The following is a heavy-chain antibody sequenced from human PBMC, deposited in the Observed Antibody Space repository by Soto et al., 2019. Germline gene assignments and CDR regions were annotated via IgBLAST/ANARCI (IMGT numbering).Heavy chain of an antibody. D-gene: IGHD3-3*01. V-gene: IGHV4-30-4*01. Sequence: SETLSLTCTVSGGSISSGDYYWSWIRQPPGKGLEWIGYIYYMGSTYYNPSLKSRVTISVDTSKNQFSLKLRSVTAADTAVYYCARDNILGILYGGMDVWGQGTTV. CDR1: GGSISSGDYY. CDR2: IYYMGST. J-gene: IGHJ6*02. CDR3: ARDNILGILYGGMDV.